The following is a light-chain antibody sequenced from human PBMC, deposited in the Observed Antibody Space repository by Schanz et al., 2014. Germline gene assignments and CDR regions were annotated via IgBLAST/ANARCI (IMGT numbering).Light chain of an antibody. CDR3: QQYGSSPIT. CDR2: GAS. V-gene: IGKV3-20*01. J-gene: IGKJ3*01. Sequence: EIVLTQSPGALSLSPGERATFSCRASQRVNTNFLAWYQQKPGQAPRLLIYGASRRATGIPDRFSGSGSGTDFTLTISRLEPEDFAVYYCQQYGSSPITFGPGTKVDIK. CDR1: QRVNTNF.